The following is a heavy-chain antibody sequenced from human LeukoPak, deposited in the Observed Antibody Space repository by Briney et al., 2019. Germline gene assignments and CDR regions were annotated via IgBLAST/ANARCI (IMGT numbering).Heavy chain of an antibody. CDR3: AKDITYYYGSGSYDY. D-gene: IGHD3-10*01. V-gene: IGHV3-9*01. CDR1: GFTFDDYA. J-gene: IGHJ4*02. CDR2: ISWNSGSI. Sequence: GGSLRLSCAASGFTFDDYAMHWVRQAPGKGLEWVSGISWNSGSIGYADSVKGRFTISRDNAKNSLYLQMYSLRAEDTALYYCAKDITYYYGSGSYDYWGQGTLVTVSS.